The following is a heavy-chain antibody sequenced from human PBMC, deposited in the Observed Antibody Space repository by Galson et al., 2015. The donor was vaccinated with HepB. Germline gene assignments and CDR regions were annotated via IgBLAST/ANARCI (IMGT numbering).Heavy chain of an antibody. CDR3: ARSHNGNGGDYGMDV. CDR1: GFTFSSYW. D-gene: IGHD2-21*01. Sequence: SLRLSCAASGFTFSSYWMHWVRQVPGKGLVWVSRVTGVGSSTAYADTAKGRFTISRDNAKNTLYLQMNSLRADDTAVYYCARSHNGNGGDYGMDVWGLGTTVTVSS. V-gene: IGHV3-74*01. CDR2: VTGVGSST. J-gene: IGHJ6*02.